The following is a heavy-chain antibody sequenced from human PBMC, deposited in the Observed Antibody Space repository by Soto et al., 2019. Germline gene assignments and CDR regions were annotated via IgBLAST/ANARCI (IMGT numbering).Heavy chain of an antibody. D-gene: IGHD6-19*01. Sequence: EVQLVESGGGLVQPGRSLRLSCEASGFPFDDYAMHWVRQAPGKGRGWVSGISWNSGSIGYADSAKGRFTISRDNAKNSLYLQMNSLRAEDTALYYCAKDKDSSGWRDFQHWGQGTLVTVSS. CDR3: AKDKDSSGWRDFQH. V-gene: IGHV3-9*01. CDR1: GFPFDDYA. CDR2: ISWNSGSI. J-gene: IGHJ1*01.